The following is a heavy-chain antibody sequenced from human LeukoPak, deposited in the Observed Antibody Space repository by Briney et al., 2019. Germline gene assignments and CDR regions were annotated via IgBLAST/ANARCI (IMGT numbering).Heavy chain of an antibody. CDR2: ISGSGSST. D-gene: IGHD6-25*01. CDR1: GFTFSSSV. V-gene: IGHV3-23*01. CDR3: TRDGSGFYYYYYMDV. J-gene: IGHJ6*03. Sequence: GGSLRLSCAASGFTFSSSVMSWVRQAPGEGLEWVSSISGSGSSTYYADSVKGRFSVSRDNSKNTLYLQMSSLRADDTAVYYCTRDGSGFYYYYYMDVWGKGTTVTVSS.